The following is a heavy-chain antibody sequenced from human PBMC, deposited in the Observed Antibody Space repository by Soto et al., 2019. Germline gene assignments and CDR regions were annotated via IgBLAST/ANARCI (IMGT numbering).Heavy chain of an antibody. CDR2: IYYSGST. D-gene: IGHD3-22*01. Sequence: NPSETLSLTCTVSGGSISSGGYYWSWIRQHPGKGLEWIGYIYYSGSTYYNPSLKSRVTISVDTSKNQFSLKLSSVTAADTAVYYCARDLRGTTYYYDSSGLDYWGQGTLVTVSS. CDR3: ARDLRGTTYYYDSSGLDY. CDR1: GGSISSGGYY. V-gene: IGHV4-31*03. J-gene: IGHJ4*02.